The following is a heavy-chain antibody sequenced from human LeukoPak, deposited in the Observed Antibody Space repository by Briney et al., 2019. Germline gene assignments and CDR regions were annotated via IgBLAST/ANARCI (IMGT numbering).Heavy chain of an antibody. V-gene: IGHV4-4*07. Sequence: SETLSLTCTVSGGSISSYYWSWIRQPAGKGLEWIGHIYTSGSTKYNPSLKGRVTMSVDTSKNQFSLNLSSVTAADTAVYYCARDHEDIVATLCGEGLNIWGQGTVVTVSS. J-gene: IGHJ3*02. CDR3: ARDHEDIVATLCGEGLNI. D-gene: IGHD5-12*01. CDR1: GGSISSYY. CDR2: IYTSGST.